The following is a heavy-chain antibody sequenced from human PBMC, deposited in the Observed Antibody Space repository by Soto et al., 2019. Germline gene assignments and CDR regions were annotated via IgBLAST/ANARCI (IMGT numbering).Heavy chain of an antibody. CDR1: GFSFSNAW. D-gene: IGHD3-3*01. Sequence: EVQLVESGGGLVKPGGSLRLSCAASGFSFSNAWMNWVRQAPGKGLEWVGRIKSKTDGGTTDYAAPVKGRFTISRDDSKNTLYLQMNSLKTEDTAVYHCTTTYYDFCSGYYKDYYYGMDVWGQGTTVTVSS. J-gene: IGHJ6*02. CDR3: TTTYYDFCSGYYKDYYYGMDV. V-gene: IGHV3-15*07. CDR2: IKSKTDGGTT.